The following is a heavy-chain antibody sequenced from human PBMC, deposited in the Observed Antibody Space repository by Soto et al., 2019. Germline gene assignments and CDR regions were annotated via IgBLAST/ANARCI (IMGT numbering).Heavy chain of an antibody. CDR2: ISYDGSNK. J-gene: IGHJ4*02. D-gene: IGHD4-17*01. V-gene: IGHV3-30*18. CDR1: GFTFSSYG. Sequence: QVQLVESGGGVVQPGRSLRLSCAASGFTFSSYGMHWVRQAPGKGLEWVAVISYDGSNKYYADSVKGRFTISRDNSKNTLYLQMNSLRAEDMAVYYCAESGLGDYGFQIDFWGRGTLVTVSS. CDR3: AESGLGDYGFQIDF.